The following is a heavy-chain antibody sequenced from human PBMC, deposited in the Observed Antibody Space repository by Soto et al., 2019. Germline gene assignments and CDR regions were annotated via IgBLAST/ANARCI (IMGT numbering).Heavy chain of an antibody. D-gene: IGHD3-10*01. V-gene: IGHV4-59*08. J-gene: IGHJ6*02. CDR3: VRQGLGDLPGLVDV. Sequence: QVQLQQSGPGLVKPSETLSLTCTVSSGPSRSHNWGWIRQPPGGGLEWIGYIYHTGDTSYNPSLSSPVTLSADTSTNPISLTLRSVTAADTAVYYSVRQGLGDLPGLVDVWGQGTRVSVSS. CDR1: SGPSRSHN. CDR2: IYHTGDT.